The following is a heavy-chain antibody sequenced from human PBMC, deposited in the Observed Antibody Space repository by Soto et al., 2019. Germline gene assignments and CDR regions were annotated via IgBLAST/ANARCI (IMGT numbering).Heavy chain of an antibody. V-gene: IGHV6-1*01. J-gene: IGHJ6*02. D-gene: IGHD2-2*02. CDR2: TYYRSKWYN. CDR3: ARDRAYCSSTSCYTYGMDV. Sequence: SQTLSLTCAISGDSVSSSSAAWNWIRQSPSRGLEWLGRTYYRSKWYNDYAVSVKSRITINPDTSKNQFSLQLNSVTPEDTAVYYCARDRAYCSSTSCYTYGMDVWGQGTTVTVSS. CDR1: GDSVSSSSAA.